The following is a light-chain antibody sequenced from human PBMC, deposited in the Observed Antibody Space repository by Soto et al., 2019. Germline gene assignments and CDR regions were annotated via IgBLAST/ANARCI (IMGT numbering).Light chain of an antibody. CDR1: DSNVGNNF. J-gene: IGLJ2*01. V-gene: IGLV1-51*01. CDR2: DNT. Sequence: QSVLTQPPSVSAAPGQKATISCSGSDSNVGNNFVSWYQHLPGAAPRLLIYDNTLRPSGIPDRFSGSKSGASATLAITGLQTGDEADYYCATWDNSLSGVIFGGGTQLTVL. CDR3: ATWDNSLSGVI.